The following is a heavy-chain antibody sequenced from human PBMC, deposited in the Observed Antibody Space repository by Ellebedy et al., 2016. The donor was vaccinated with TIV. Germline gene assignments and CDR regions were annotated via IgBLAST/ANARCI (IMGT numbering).Heavy chain of an antibody. V-gene: IGHV4-59*12. D-gene: IGHD6-13*01. CDR2: VYHTGIT. J-gene: IGHJ4*02. CDR1: GGSISSYY. Sequence: SETLSLTCTVSGGSISSYYWNWIRQPPGKGLEWIGYVYHTGITNYNPSLKSRVTISVDTSKNQFSLKLSSVTAADTAVYYCASGSLAAGTSLWGQGTLVTVSS. CDR3: ASGSLAAGTSL.